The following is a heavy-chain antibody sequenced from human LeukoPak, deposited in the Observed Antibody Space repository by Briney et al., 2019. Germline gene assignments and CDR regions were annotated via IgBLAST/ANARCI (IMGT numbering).Heavy chain of an antibody. D-gene: IGHD3-9*01. Sequence: GASVKVSCRASGYTFTGYYMHWVRQAPGQGLEWMGWINPNSGGTNYAQKFQGRVTMTRDTSISTAYMELSRLRSDDAAVYYCARGNYDILTGYEYGMDVWGQGTTVTVSS. V-gene: IGHV1-2*02. CDR1: GYTFTGYY. J-gene: IGHJ6*02. CDR3: ARGNYDILTGYEYGMDV. CDR2: INPNSGGT.